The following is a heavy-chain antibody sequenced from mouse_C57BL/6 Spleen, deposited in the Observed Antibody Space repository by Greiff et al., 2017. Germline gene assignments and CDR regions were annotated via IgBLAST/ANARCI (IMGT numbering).Heavy chain of an antibody. CDR2: IRSKSSNYAT. CDR3: VRSRLGQGYFDV. V-gene: IGHV10-3*01. Sequence: EVQVVESGGGLVQPKGSLKLSCAASGFTFNTYAMHWVRQAPGKGLEWVARIRSKSSNYATYYADSVKDRFTISRDDSQSMLYLQMNNLKTEDTAMYYCVRSRLGQGYFDVWGTGTTVTVSS. CDR1: GFTFNTYA. D-gene: IGHD4-1*01. J-gene: IGHJ1*03.